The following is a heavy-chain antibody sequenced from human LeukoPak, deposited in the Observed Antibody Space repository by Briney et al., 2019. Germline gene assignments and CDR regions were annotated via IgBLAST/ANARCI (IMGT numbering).Heavy chain of an antibody. D-gene: IGHD1-26*01. CDR2: FHHSGTN. Sequence: SETLSLTCSVSGRSFINTSYFWGWIRQPPGKGLQWIGSFHHSGTNSYNPSIKNRVTMSVDTSRNELFLSLTSVTAADSYIYSCVVLCVLQIVGDPDYWGQGTLVTVSS. CDR1: GRSFINTSYF. CDR3: VVLCVLQIVGDPDY. V-gene: IGHV4-39*01. J-gene: IGHJ4*02.